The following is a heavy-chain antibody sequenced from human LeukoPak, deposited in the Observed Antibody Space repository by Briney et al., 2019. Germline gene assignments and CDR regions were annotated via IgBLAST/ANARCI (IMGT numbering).Heavy chain of an antibody. CDR1: GFTFSSYA. CDR3: ARGAVGLLWTNYDY. J-gene: IGHJ4*02. D-gene: IGHD3-10*01. V-gene: IGHV3-33*08. Sequence: PGGSLSLSCAASGFTFSSYAMNWVRQAPGKGLEWVAVIWYDGSNKYYADSVKGRFTISRDNSKNTLYLQMNSLRAEDTAVYYCARGAVGLLWTNYDYWGQGTLVTVSS. CDR2: IWYDGSNK.